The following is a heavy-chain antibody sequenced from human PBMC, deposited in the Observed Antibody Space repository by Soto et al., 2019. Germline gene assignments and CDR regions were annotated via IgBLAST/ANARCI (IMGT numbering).Heavy chain of an antibody. Sequence: EVQMLESGGTLVQPGGSLRLSCAASGFTFSNYAMSWVRQAPGKGLEWVSSISSSSSYIYYADSVKGRFTISRDNAKNSLYLQMNSLRAEDTAVYYCARGGYCTNGVCYMDYYYGMDVWGQGTTVTVSS. CDR2: ISSSSSYI. CDR3: ARGGYCTNGVCYMDYYYGMDV. V-gene: IGHV3-21*01. CDR1: GFTFSNYA. D-gene: IGHD2-8*01. J-gene: IGHJ6*02.